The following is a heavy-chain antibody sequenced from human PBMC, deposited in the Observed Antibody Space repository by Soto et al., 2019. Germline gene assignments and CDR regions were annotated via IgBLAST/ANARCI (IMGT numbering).Heavy chain of an antibody. CDR1: GFTFSSYS. J-gene: IGHJ6*02. Sequence: QSGGSLRLSCAASGFTFSSYSINWVRHAPGKGLEWFSYITSDSSTISYADSVKGRFTVSRDNAKNSLYLQMNSLRDEDTAVYYCARVGRGVYGMDVWGQGTSVTVSS. CDR2: ITSDSSTI. CDR3: ARVGRGVYGMDV. D-gene: IGHD2-8*01. V-gene: IGHV3-48*02.